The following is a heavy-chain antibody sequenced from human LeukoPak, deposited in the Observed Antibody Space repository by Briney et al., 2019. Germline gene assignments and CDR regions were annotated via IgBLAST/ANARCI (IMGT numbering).Heavy chain of an antibody. CDR2: IRYDGSNK. CDR1: GFTFSSYG. J-gene: IGHJ4*02. D-gene: IGHD3-10*01. V-gene: IGHV3-30*02. CDR3: AKDGYYYGSGSYYNG. Sequence: SGGSLRLSCAASGFTFSSYGMHWVRQAPGKGLEWVAFIRYDGSNKYYADSVKGRFTISRDNSKNTLYLQMNSLRAEDTAVYYCAKDGYYYGSGSYYNGWGQGTLVTDSS.